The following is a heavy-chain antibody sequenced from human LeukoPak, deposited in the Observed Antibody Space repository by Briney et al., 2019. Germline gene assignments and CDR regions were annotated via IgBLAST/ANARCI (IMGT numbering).Heavy chain of an antibody. J-gene: IGHJ4*02. CDR3: ARARVGLGYCSGGSCYGEAY. CDR1: GFTFSSYS. CDR2: ISSSSSYI. V-gene: IGHV3-21*01. Sequence: GGSLRLSSAASGFTFSSYSMNWVRQAPGKGLEWVSSISSSSSYIYYADSVKGRFTISRDNAKNSLYLQMNSLRAEDTAVYYCARARVGLGYCSGGSCYGEAYWGQGTLVTVSS. D-gene: IGHD2-15*01.